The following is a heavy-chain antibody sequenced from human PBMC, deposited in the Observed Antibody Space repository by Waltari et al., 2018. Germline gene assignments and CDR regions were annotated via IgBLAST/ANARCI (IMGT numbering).Heavy chain of an antibody. V-gene: IGHV4-39*01. CDR2: FYYGGRT. CDR3: ARACCGGGGALLSLDL. CDR1: GGSISSTSYY. D-gene: IGHD3-16*01. J-gene: IGHJ5*02. Sequence: QLQLQESGPGLVKPSETLSLTCTVSGGSISSTSYYWGWIRQPPGKGLEWIGSFYYGGRTYYNPSLKSRITISVDTSKNQFSLKLNAVAAADTAVYYWARACCGGGGALLSLDLWGQGTLVTVSS.